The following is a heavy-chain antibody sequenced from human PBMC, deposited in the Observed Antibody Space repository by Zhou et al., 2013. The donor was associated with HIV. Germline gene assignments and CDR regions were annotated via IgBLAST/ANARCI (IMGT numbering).Heavy chain of an antibody. J-gene: IGHJ6*03. CDR2: INPNSGGT. CDR3: ARGRGYYDSSGFPYMDV. CDR1: GYTFTGYY. V-gene: IGHV1-2*04. Sequence: QVQLVQSGAEVKKPGASVKVSCKASGYTFTGYYMHWVRQAPGQGLEWMGWINPNSGGTNYAQKFQGWVTMTRDTSISTAYMELSRLRSDDTAVYYCARGRGYYDSSGFPYMDVWGKGTTVTVSS. D-gene: IGHD3-22*01.